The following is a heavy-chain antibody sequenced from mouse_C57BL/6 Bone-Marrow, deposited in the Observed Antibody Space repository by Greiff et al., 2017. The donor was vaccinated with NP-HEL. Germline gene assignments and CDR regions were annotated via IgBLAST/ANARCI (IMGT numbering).Heavy chain of an antibody. CDR2: INPSSGYT. J-gene: IGHJ3*01. CDR1: AYTFTSYW. V-gene: IGHV1-7*01. Sequence: QVHVKQSGAELAKPGASVKLSCKASAYTFTSYWMHWVKQRPGQGLEWIGYINPSSGYTKYNQKFKDKATLTADKSSSTAYMQLSSLTYEDSAVYYCARDGSSPAWFAYWGQGTLVTVSA. D-gene: IGHD1-1*01. CDR3: ARDGSSPAWFAY.